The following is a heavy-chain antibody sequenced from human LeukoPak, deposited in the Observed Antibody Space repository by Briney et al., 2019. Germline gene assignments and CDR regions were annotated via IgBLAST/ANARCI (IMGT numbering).Heavy chain of an antibody. Sequence: GGSLRLSCAASGFTFSSYAMSWVRHAPGRGLEWVSAISGSGGSTYYADSVKGRFTISRDNSKNTLYLQMNSLRAEDTAVYYCAKDLMTTVTSFDYWGQGTLVTVSS. CDR1: GFTFSSYA. V-gene: IGHV3-23*01. CDR3: AKDLMTTVTSFDY. CDR2: ISGSGGST. J-gene: IGHJ4*02. D-gene: IGHD4-11*01.